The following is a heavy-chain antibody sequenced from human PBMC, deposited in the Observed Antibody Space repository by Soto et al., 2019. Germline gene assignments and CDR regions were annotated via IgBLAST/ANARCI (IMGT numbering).Heavy chain of an antibody. D-gene: IGHD3-22*01. CDR3: ARVPYYDSSGYYPFGY. V-gene: IGHV1-8*01. CDR2: MNPNSGNT. CDR1: GYTFTSYD. J-gene: IGHJ4*02. Sequence: GASVKVSCKASGYTFTSYDINWVRQATGQGLEWMGWMNPNSGNTGYAQKFQGRVTMTRNTSISTAYMELSSLRSEDTAVYYCARVPYYDSSGYYPFGYWGQGTLVTAPQ.